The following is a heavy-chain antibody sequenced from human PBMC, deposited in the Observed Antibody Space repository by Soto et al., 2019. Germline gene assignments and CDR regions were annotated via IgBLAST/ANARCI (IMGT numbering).Heavy chain of an antibody. Sequence: EVQLLESGGGLVQPGGSLRLSCAASGFTFNNYAMTRVRQAPGKGLEWVSAISGGGDTTSYADSVKGRFTVSRDGSKNPLYLQMSSLRAEDTALYYCAKGRGGSGSLTPRVDFWGQGTLVTVSS. D-gene: IGHD3-10*01. CDR1: GFTFNNYA. CDR2: ISGGGDTT. J-gene: IGHJ4*02. V-gene: IGHV3-23*01. CDR3: AKGRGGSGSLTPRVDF.